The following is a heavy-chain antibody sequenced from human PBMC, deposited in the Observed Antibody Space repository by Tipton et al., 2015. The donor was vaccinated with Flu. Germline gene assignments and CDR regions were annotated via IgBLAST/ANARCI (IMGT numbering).Heavy chain of an antibody. D-gene: IGHD3-22*01. V-gene: IGHV4-31*03. J-gene: IGHJ5*01. CDR2: IYYSGST. Sequence: LRLSCTVSGGSISSGGYYWSWIRQHPGKGLEWIGYIYYSGSTYYNPSLKSRVTISVDTSKNQFSLKLSSVTAADTAVYYCAMYYYDSSAYYSQGWFDYWGQGTLVTVSS. CDR3: AMYYYDSSAYYSQGWFDY. CDR1: GGSISSGGYY.